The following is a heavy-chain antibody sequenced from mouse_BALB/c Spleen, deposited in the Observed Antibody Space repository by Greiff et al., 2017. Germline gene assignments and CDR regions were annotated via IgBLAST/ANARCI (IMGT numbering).Heavy chain of an antibody. J-gene: IGHJ3*01. D-gene: IGHD2-14*01. V-gene: IGHV1-69*02. CDR3: TRDGNDRYDGRCAY. CDR2: IYPSDSYT. CDR1: GYTFTSYC. Sequence: QVQLQQPGAELVRPGASVKLSCKASGYTFTSYCINWVKQRPGQGLEWIGNIYPSDSYTNYDQKFKDKATLTVDKSSSTAYMQLSSPTSEDTAVYDCTRDGNDRYDGRCAYWGQGTLVTVSA.